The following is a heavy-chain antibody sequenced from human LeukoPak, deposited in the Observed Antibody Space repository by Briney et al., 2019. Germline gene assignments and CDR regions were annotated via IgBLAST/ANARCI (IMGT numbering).Heavy chain of an antibody. V-gene: IGHV1-69*13. CDR1: GGTFSSYA. CDR3: AREGADYSNSYYFDY. J-gene: IGHJ4*02. D-gene: IGHD4-11*01. CDR2: IIPIFGTA. Sequence: SVKVSRKASGGTFSSYAISWVRQAPGQGLEWMGGIIPIFGTANYAQKFQGRVTITADESTSTAYMELSSLRSEDTAVYYCAREGADYSNSYYFDYWGQGTLVTVSS.